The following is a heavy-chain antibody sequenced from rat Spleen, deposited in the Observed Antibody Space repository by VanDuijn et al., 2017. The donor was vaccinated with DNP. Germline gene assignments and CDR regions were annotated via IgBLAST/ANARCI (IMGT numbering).Heavy chain of an antibody. Sequence: EVQLVESGGGPVQPGRSLKLSCVASGFIFSNYWMTWLRQAPGKGLGWVASISNTGDHTYSSDSVTGRFSLSRDNAKSTLYLQLNSLRSEDTATYYCTSNPHVRTAAPFDYWGKGVMVTVSS. CDR1: GFIFSNYW. CDR3: TSNPHVRTAAPFDY. D-gene: IGHD3-8*01. V-gene: IGHV5-31*01. J-gene: IGHJ2*01. CDR2: ISNTGDHT.